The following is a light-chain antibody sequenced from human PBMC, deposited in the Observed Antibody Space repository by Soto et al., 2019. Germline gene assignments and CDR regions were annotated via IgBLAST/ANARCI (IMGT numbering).Light chain of an antibody. V-gene: IGLV2-14*02. Sequence: QSVLTQPASVSGSPGQSITISCIGTSSDVGAYDLVSWYQQHPGTAPRLIIYENIRRPSTITSRFSGSKSGNTASLTISGLQAEDEADYYCSSYTSSSTRVFGTGTKVTVL. J-gene: IGLJ1*01. CDR1: SSDVGAYDL. CDR2: ENI. CDR3: SSYTSSSTRV.